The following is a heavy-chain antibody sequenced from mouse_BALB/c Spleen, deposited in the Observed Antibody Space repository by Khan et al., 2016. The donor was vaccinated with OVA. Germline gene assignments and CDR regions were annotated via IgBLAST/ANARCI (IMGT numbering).Heavy chain of an antibody. Sequence: QVQLQQSGPELKKPGETVKISCKASGYTFTNYRMNWMKQAPGKGLKWMGWINTYTGEPTYADDFKGRFAFSLESSASTAYLQINNLKNEDMATNFCARETTYWYFDVWGAGTTVTVSS. CDR3: ARETTYWYFDV. D-gene: IGHD2-1*01. J-gene: IGHJ1*01. CDR1: GYTFTNYR. CDR2: INTYTGEP. V-gene: IGHV9-1*02.